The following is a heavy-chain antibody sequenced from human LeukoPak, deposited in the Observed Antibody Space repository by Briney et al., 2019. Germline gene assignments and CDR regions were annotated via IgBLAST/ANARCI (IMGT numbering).Heavy chain of an antibody. Sequence: PGGSLRLSCAASGFTFSTYSMNWGRQAPGKGLELVSSISGSSIYIFYADSVKGRFTVSRDNAKNSLFMQMNSLRGEDTAVYYCARRVVDPNNYSYGMDVWGQGTTVTVSS. CDR3: ARRVVDPNNYSYGMDV. CDR2: ISGSSIYI. V-gene: IGHV3-21*01. CDR1: GFTFSTYS. J-gene: IGHJ6*02. D-gene: IGHD3-22*01.